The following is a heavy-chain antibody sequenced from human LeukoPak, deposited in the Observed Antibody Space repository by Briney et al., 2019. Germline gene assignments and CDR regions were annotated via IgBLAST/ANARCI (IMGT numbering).Heavy chain of an antibody. CDR1: GGSISSYY. CDR2: IYYSGST. J-gene: IGHJ4*02. Sequence: SETVSLTCTVSGGSISSYYWSWIGQPPGKGLEWIGYIYYSGSTKYNPSLKSRVTISVDTSKNQVSLKLSSVTAADTAVYYCASGRYYFDYCGQRAIVSASS. CDR3: ASGRYYFDY. V-gene: IGHV4-59*01. D-gene: IGHD1-26*01.